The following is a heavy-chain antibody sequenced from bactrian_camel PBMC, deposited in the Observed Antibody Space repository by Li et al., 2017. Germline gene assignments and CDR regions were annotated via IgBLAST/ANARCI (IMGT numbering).Heavy chain of an antibody. J-gene: IGHJ4*01. CDR2: IYSDGSNT. CDR3: ATSTVWGTLLLPREYNY. Sequence: HVQLVESGGGLVQPGGSLRLSCAASGFPFSSYGMSWVRQAPGKGLEWVSGIYSDGSNTYYADSVKGRFSVSRDNAKDTLYLQMNSLESEDTALYYCATSTVWGTLLLPREYNYWGQGTQVTVS. V-gene: IGHV3-2*01. CDR1: GFPFSSYG. D-gene: IGHD3*01.